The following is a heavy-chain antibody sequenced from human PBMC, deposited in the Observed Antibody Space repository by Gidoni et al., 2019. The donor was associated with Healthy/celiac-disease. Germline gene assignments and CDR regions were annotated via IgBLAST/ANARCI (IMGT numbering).Heavy chain of an antibody. Sequence: QVQLQESGPGLVKPSETLSLTCTVSGGSISSYYWSWLRQPPGKGLEWIGYIYYSGSTNYNPSLKSRVTISVDTSKNQFSLKLSSVTAADTAVYYCATPHDYDAFDIWGQGTMVTVSS. D-gene: IGHD4-17*01. J-gene: IGHJ3*02. CDR2: IYYSGST. V-gene: IGHV4-59*08. CDR3: ATPHDYDAFDI. CDR1: GGSISSYY.